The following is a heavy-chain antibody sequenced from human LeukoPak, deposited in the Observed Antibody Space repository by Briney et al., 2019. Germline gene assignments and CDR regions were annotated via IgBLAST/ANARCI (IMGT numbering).Heavy chain of an antibody. CDR3: TKSRSSWSDDTFDI. J-gene: IGHJ3*02. D-gene: IGHD6-13*01. Sequence: NRGGSLRLSCAAAGFTFSGYGMFWVRQAPGKGLEWISSISSGGTYIYYADSVKGRFTISRNNAKNSLYLQMNSLRADDTAVYYCTKSRSSWSDDTFDIWGQGTMVTVSS. CDR2: ISSGGTYI. CDR1: GFTFSGYG. V-gene: IGHV3-21*01.